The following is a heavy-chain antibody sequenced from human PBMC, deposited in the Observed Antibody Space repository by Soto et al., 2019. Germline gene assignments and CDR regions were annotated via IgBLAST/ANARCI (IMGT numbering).Heavy chain of an antibody. J-gene: IGHJ4*02. Sequence: GGSLRLSCAASGFTFSSYAMSWVRQAPGKGLEWVSAISVSGGSTYYADSVKGRFTISRDNSKNTLYLQMNSLRAEDTGVYYCAIDYCSSTSCSFDYWGQGTLVTVSS. CDR2: ISVSGGST. CDR3: AIDYCSSTSCSFDY. V-gene: IGHV3-23*01. D-gene: IGHD2-2*01. CDR1: GFTFSSYA.